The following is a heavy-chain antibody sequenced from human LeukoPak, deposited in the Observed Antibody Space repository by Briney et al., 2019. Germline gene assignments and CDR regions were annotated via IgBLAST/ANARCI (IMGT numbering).Heavy chain of an antibody. J-gene: IGHJ6*03. V-gene: IGHV3-21*01. CDR1: GFTFSSYS. CDR2: ISSSSSYI. D-gene: IGHD6-13*01. CDR3: ARTRSQDSSSWTRYYYYYYMDV. Sequence: GGSLRLSCAASGFTFSSYSMNWVRQAPGKGLEWVSSISSSSSYIYYADSVKDRFTISRDNAKNSLYLQMNSLRAEDTAVYYCARTRSQDSSSWTRYYYYYYMDVWGKGTTVTVSS.